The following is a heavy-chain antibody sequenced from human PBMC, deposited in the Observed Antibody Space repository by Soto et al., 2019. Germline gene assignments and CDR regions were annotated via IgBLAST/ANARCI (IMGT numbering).Heavy chain of an antibody. Sequence: GGSLRLSCAASGFTFSSYSMNWVRQAPGKGLEWVSSISSSSSYIYYADSVKGRFTISRDNAKNSLYLQMNSLRAEDTAVYYCARVVRYCSGGSCYPDAFDIWGQGTMVTVSS. J-gene: IGHJ3*02. CDR1: GFTFSSYS. D-gene: IGHD2-15*01. CDR3: ARVVRYCSGGSCYPDAFDI. CDR2: ISSSSSYI. V-gene: IGHV3-21*01.